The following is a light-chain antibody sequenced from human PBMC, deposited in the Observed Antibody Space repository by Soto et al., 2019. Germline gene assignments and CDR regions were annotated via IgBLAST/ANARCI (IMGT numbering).Light chain of an antibody. Sequence: IVLTQSPGTLSVSPGERVSLSCRASQSVSSYLAWYQQKPGQAPRLLIYDASNRATGIPARFSGSGSGTDFTLTISSLEPEDFAVYYCQHRNNRPFSFGPGTKVDI. CDR3: QHRNNRPFS. CDR2: DAS. V-gene: IGKV3-11*01. J-gene: IGKJ3*01. CDR1: QSVSSY.